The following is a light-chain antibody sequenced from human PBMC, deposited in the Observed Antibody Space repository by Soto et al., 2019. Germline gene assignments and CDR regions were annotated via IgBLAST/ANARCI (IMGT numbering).Light chain of an antibody. CDR2: GAS. CDR1: QSVSSSY. CDR3: QQFGSSLYT. J-gene: IGKJ2*01. Sequence: EIELTQSPGTLSLSPGERATLSCRASQSVSSSYLAWYQQKPGQAPRLLIYGASTRATGIPDRFSGSGSGTDFTLTINRLEPEDCVVYYCQQFGSSLYTFGQGTNLEIK. V-gene: IGKV3-20*01.